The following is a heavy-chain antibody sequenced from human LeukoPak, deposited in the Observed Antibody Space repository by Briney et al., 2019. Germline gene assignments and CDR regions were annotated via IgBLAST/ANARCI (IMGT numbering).Heavy chain of an antibody. V-gene: IGHV4-39*07. CDR1: GGSISSGSYY. D-gene: IGHD3-10*01. Sequence: SQTLSLTCTVSGGSISSGSYYWSWIRQPPGKGLEWIGEINHSGSTNYNPSLKSRVTISVDTSKNQFSLKLSSVTAADTAVYYCARGRGYYYGSGSYYLDYWGQGTLVTVSS. CDR2: INHSGST. CDR3: ARGRGYYYGSGSYYLDY. J-gene: IGHJ4*02.